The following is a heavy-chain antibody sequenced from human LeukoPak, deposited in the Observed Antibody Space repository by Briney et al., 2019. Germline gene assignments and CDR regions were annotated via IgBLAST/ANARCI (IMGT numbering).Heavy chain of an antibody. Sequence: GESLEISCKGSGYSFASYWIGWVRQLPGKCLDWMGIIYPGDSDTRYSPSFQGQVTISADKSISTAYLQWSSLKASDTAMYYCARDGCSGGSCYSINWFDPWGQGTLVTVSS. D-gene: IGHD2-15*01. CDR2: IYPGDSDT. CDR3: ARDGCSGGSCYSINWFDP. J-gene: IGHJ5*02. CDR1: GYSFASYW. V-gene: IGHV5-51*01.